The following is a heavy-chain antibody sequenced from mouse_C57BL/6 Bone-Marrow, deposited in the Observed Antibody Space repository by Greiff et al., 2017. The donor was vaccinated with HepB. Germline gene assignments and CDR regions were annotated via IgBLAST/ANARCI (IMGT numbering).Heavy chain of an antibody. CDR2: IHPNSGST. V-gene: IGHV1-64*01. J-gene: IGHJ1*03. CDR3: ARRGLLYWYFDV. D-gene: IGHD2-1*01. Sequence: QVQLKQSGAELVKPGASVKLSCKASGYTFTSYWMHWVKQRPGQGLEWIGMIHPNSGSTNYNEKFKSKATLTVDKSSSTAYMQLSSLTSEDSAVYSCARRGLLYWYFDVWGTGTTVTVSS. CDR1: GYTFTSYW.